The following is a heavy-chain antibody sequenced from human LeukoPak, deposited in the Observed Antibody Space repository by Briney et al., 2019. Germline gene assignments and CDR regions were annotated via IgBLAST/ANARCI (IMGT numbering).Heavy chain of an antibody. D-gene: IGHD5-12*01. V-gene: IGHV4-39*07. Sequence: SETLSLTCTVSGGSISSSDYYWGWIRQPPGKGLEWIGSIYYSVTTYYNPSLKSRVTISVDTSKNQFSLKLTSVTAADTAVYYCARGGYSGYDSRRVLGEFDPWGQGTLVTVSS. CDR1: GGSISSSDYY. J-gene: IGHJ5*02. CDR2: IYYSVTT. CDR3: ARGGYSGYDSRRVLGEFDP.